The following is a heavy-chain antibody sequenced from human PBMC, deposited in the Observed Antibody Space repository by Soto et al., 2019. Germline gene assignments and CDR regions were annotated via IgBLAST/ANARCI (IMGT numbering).Heavy chain of an antibody. Sequence: GGSLRLSCAASGFTFSSYAMSWVRQAPGKGLEWVSAISGSGGSTYYADSVKGRFTISRDNSKNTLYLQMNSLRAEDTAVYYCAKAPDGSGSYPYWFDPWGQGTLVTVSS. CDR3: AKAPDGSGSYPYWFDP. CDR2: ISGSGGST. CDR1: GFTFSSYA. J-gene: IGHJ5*02. D-gene: IGHD3-10*01. V-gene: IGHV3-23*01.